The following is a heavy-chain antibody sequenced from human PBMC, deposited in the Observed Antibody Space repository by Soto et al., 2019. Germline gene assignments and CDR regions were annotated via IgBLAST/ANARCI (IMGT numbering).Heavy chain of an antibody. CDR3: ARVLVVVPAANLNGMDV. CDR1: GYTFTSYA. J-gene: IGHJ6*02. V-gene: IGHV1-3*01. Sequence: ASVKVSCKASGYTFTSYAMHWVRQAPGQRLEWMGWINAGNGNTKYSQKFQGRVTITRDTSASTAYMELSSLRSEDTAVYYCARVLVVVPAANLNGMDVWGQGTTVTVSS. CDR2: INAGNGNT. D-gene: IGHD2-2*01.